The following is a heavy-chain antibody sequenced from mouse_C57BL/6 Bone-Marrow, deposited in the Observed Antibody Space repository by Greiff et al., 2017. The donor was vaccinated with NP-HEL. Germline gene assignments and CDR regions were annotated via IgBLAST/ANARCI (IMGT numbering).Heavy chain of an antibody. CDR1: GFTFSDYG. V-gene: IGHV5-17*01. D-gene: IGHD2-1*01. CDR3: ANGNYPFDY. J-gene: IGHJ2*01. Sequence: EVKLVASGGGLVKPGGSLKLSCAASGFTFSDYGMHWVRQAPEKGLGWVAYISSGSSTIYYADTVKGRFTISRDNATNTMFLQMTSLRSEDTAVYYCANGNYPFDYWGQGTTLTVSS. CDR2: ISSGSSTI.